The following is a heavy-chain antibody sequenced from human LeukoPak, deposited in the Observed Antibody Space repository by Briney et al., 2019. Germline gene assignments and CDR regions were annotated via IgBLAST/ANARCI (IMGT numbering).Heavy chain of an antibody. Sequence: GWSLRLSCAASVFTFSSYAMHWVRQAPGKGLEWVAVISYDGSNKYYADSVKGRFTISRDNSKNTLYLQMNSLRAEDTAVYYCAGSQWLVLDYWGQGTLVTVSS. D-gene: IGHD6-19*01. J-gene: IGHJ4*02. CDR3: AGSQWLVLDY. CDR1: VFTFSSYA. V-gene: IGHV3-30-3*01. CDR2: ISYDGSNK.